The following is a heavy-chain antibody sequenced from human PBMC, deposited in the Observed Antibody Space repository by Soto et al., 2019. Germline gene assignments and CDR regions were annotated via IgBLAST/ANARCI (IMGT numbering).Heavy chain of an antibody. J-gene: IGHJ4*02. D-gene: IGHD5-12*01. V-gene: IGHV3-23*01. Sequence: LRLSCAASGFTFSSYAMSWVRQAPGKGLEWVSAISGSGGSTYYADSVKGRFTISRDNSKNTLYLQMNSLRAEDTAVYYCAKGYSGYMSHFDYWGQGTLVTVSS. CDR2: ISGSGGST. CDR1: GFTFSSYA. CDR3: AKGYSGYMSHFDY.